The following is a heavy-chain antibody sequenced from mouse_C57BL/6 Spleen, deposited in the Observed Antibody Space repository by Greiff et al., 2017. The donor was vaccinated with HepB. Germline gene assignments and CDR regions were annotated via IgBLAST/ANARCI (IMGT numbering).Heavy chain of an antibody. CDR3: ARDTTVVAPYFDY. D-gene: IGHD1-1*01. J-gene: IGHJ2*01. CDR2: ISSGGSYT. V-gene: IGHV5-6*01. CDR1: GFTFSSYG. Sequence: EVMLVESGGDLVKPGGSLKLSCAASGFTFSSYGMSWVRQTPDKRLEWVATISSGGSYTYYPDSVKGRFTISRDNAKNTLYLQMSSLKSEDTAMYYCARDTTVVAPYFDYWGQGTTLTVSS.